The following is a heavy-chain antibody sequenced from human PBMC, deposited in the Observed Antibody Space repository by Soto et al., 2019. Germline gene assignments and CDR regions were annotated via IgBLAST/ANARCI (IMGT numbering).Heavy chain of an antibody. J-gene: IGHJ3*02. CDR3: AKTITMIVVVPQRRHDAFDI. CDR2: ISYEGSNK. D-gene: IGHD3-22*01. Sequence: GGSLRLSCAASGFTFSSYGMHWVRQAPGKGLEWVAVISYEGSNKYYADSVKGRFTISRHNSKNTLYLQMNSLRAEDTAVYYCAKTITMIVVVPQRRHDAFDIWGQGTMVTVSS. V-gene: IGHV3-30*18. CDR1: GFTFSSYG.